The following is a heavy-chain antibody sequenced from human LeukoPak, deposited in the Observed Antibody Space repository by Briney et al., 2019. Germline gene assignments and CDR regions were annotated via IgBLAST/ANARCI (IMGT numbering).Heavy chain of an antibody. D-gene: IGHD4-17*01. CDR3: ARLNDYRDYGIGNYGMDV. CDR1: GGSISSYY. Sequence: SETLSLTCTVSGGSISSYYWSWIRQPPGKGLEWIGYIYYSGSTNYNPSLKSRVTISVDTSKNQFSLKLSSVTAADTAVYYCARLNDYRDYGIGNYGMDVWGQGTTVTVSS. CDR2: IYYSGST. V-gene: IGHV4-59*08. J-gene: IGHJ6*02.